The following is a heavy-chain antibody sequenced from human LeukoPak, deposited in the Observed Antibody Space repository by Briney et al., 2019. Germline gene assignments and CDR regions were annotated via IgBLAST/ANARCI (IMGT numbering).Heavy chain of an antibody. V-gene: IGHV4-30-4*08. CDR2: IYYSGST. Sequence: SQTLSLTCTVSGGSISSGDYYWSWIRQPPGTGLEWIGYIYYSGSTYYNPSLKSRVTISVDTSKNQFSLKLSSVTAADTAVYYCARAGVVVPAATVWWFDPWGQGTLVTVSS. J-gene: IGHJ5*02. CDR3: ARAGVVVPAATVWWFDP. CDR1: GGSISSGDYY. D-gene: IGHD2-2*01.